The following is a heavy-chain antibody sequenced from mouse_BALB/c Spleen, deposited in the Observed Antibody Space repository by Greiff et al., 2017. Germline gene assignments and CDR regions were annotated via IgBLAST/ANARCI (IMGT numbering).Heavy chain of an antibody. V-gene: IGHV1-42*01. D-gene: IGHD5-5*01. CDR1: GYSFTGYY. CDR3: TRGKLRTTTGYFDV. Sequence: EVQLQQSGPELVKPGASVKISCKASGYSFTGYYMHWVKQSPENSLEWIGEINPSTGGTSYNQKFKGKATLTVDKSSSTAYMQLKSLTSEESAVYYCTRGKLRTTTGYFDVWGAGTTVTVSS. J-gene: IGHJ1*01. CDR2: INPSTGGT.